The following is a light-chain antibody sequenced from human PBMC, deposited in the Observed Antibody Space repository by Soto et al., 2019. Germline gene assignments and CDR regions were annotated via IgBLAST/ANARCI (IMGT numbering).Light chain of an antibody. Sequence: ETLLTQSPATLSMSPGETATLSCRASQSVSNSLAWYRQRPGQPPSLPIYATSTRATGVPARFSGSGSGTDFTLTINSLQSEDFAVYYCQQYGSSPWTFGQGTKVDI. CDR2: ATS. CDR3: QQYGSSPWT. CDR1: QSVSNS. J-gene: IGKJ1*01. V-gene: IGKV3-15*01.